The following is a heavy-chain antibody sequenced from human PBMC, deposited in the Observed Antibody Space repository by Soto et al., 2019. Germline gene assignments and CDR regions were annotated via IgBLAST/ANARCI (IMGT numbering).Heavy chain of an antibody. J-gene: IGHJ4*02. CDR2: ISGYNGDI. V-gene: IGHV1-18*04. CDR1: GYTFNRHG. CDR3: ARVRIVGAREIDF. D-gene: IGHD1-26*01. Sequence: ASVKVSCKASGYTFNRHGITWVRQAPGQGLEWMGWISGYNGDINYEQKFQGRVTWSSDTLTSTVYLELKSLRFDDTAVYYCARVRIVGAREIDFWGQGTLVTVSS.